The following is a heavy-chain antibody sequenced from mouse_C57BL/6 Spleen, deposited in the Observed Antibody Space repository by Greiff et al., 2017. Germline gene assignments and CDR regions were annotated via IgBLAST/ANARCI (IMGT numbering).Heavy chain of an antibody. CDR1: GYAFSSYW. V-gene: IGHV1-80*01. D-gene: IGHD1-1*01. J-gene: IGHJ2*01. CDR3: ASGPGTTVVASYYFDY. CDR2: IYPGDGDT. Sequence: VESGASVKISCKASGYAFSSYWMNWVKQRPGKGLEWIGQIYPGDGDTNYNGKFKGKATLTADKSSSTAYMQLSSLTSEDSAVYVCASGPGTTVVASYYFDYWGQGTTLTVSS.